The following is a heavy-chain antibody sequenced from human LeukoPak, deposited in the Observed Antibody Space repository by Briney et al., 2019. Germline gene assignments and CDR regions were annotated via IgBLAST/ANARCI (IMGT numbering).Heavy chain of an antibody. V-gene: IGHV3-30*02. J-gene: IGHJ4*02. CDR3: AKDSSVYHYDSRNFDY. D-gene: IGHD3-22*01. Sequence: GGSLRLSCAASGFTFSSYGIHWVRQAPGKGLEWVAFIRYDGSNKYYADSVKGRFTISRDNSKNTLYLQMDSLRAEDTAIYYCAKDSSVYHYDSRNFDYWGQGTLVTVSS. CDR1: GFTFSSYG. CDR2: IRYDGSNK.